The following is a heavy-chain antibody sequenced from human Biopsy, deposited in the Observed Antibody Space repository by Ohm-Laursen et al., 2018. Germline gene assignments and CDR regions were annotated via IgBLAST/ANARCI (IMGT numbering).Heavy chain of an antibody. V-gene: IGHV4-31*03. Sequence: TLSLTCSVSGASVKTSGYFWAWIRQRPGKGFEWIGYISYNERTHYSPSLTSRLAISFDTSNNRISLQLRSVSVADTAVYYCVREPKTGTAEAWYFDLWGRGSPVTVPS. CDR2: ISYNERT. CDR3: VREPKTGTAEAWYFDL. CDR1: GASVKTSGYF. D-gene: IGHD3-9*01. J-gene: IGHJ2*01.